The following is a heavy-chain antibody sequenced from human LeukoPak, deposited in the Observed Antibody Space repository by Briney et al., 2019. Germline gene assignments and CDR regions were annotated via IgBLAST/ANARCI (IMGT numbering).Heavy chain of an antibody. Sequence: SQTLSLTCTVSGGSISGFYWTWIRQPPGKRLEGIGYIFYNGNTNYNPSPKSRVTISLDTSKNQFSLKLTSVTAADTAVYYCARHGQEGGLSGSGSYNAFDVWGQGTMVTVCS. V-gene: IGHV4-59*08. D-gene: IGHD3-10*01. CDR3: ARHGQEGGLSGSGSYNAFDV. J-gene: IGHJ3*01. CDR1: GGSISGFY. CDR2: IFYNGNT.